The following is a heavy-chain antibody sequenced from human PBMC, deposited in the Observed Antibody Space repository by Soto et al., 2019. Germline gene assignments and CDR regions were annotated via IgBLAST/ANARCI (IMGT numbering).Heavy chain of an antibody. D-gene: IGHD3-22*01. CDR1: GFSLSNARMG. Sequence: SCPTVVNPTETLTLTCTVSGFSLSNARMGVSWIRQPPGKALEWLAHIFSNDEKSYSTSLKTRLTISKDTSKNQVVLTMTNMDPVDTATYYCARTILPAPYYYDSSGYDWGQGTLVTVSS. V-gene: IGHV2-26*01. CDR3: ARTILPAPYYYDSSGYD. CDR2: IFSNDEK. J-gene: IGHJ4*02.